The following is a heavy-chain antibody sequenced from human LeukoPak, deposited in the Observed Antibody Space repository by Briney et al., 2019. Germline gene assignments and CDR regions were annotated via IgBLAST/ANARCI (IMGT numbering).Heavy chain of an antibody. D-gene: IGHD3-16*01. J-gene: IGHJ4*02. CDR1: VFTLGDYP. CDR2: IRSKAYGGTT. V-gene: IGHV3-49*04. CDR3: TRGMGVY. Sequence: GGSLRLSCTASVFTLGDYPMRWVCQAPGKGLEWVGFIRSKAYGGTTEYAASVKGRFTISRDDSKSIAYLQMNSLKTEDTAVYYCTRGMGVYWGQGTLVTVSS.